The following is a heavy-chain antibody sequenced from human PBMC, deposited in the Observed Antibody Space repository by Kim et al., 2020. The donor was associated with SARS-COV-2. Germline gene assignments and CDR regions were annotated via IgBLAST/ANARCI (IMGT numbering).Heavy chain of an antibody. Sequence: GGSLRLSCEASGFTFSDYAMNWVRQAPGKGLEWVAATIDSGVSTYYADSVKGRFTISRDNSRNTLFLQMHSLRAEDTATYYCTSNNSRAVSSGSMDVWGQGTMVTVSS. CDR2: TIDSGVST. D-gene: IGHD3-3*01. J-gene: IGHJ6*02. V-gene: IGHV3-23*01. CDR3: TSNNSRAVSSGSMDV. CDR1: GFTFSDYA.